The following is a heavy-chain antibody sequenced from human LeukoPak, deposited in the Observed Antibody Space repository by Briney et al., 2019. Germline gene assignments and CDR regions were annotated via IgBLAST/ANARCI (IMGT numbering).Heavy chain of an antibody. Sequence: SETLSLTCAVYGGSFSGYYWSWIRQPPGKGLEWIGAINHSGSPNYNPSHKSRVTISVDTTKNQFSLKLSSVAAADTAVYYCARGLSPRINMVRGVRPPFRGVFDYWGQGTLVTVSS. J-gene: IGHJ4*02. CDR1: GGSFSGYY. D-gene: IGHD3-10*01. V-gene: IGHV4-34*01. CDR2: INHSGSP. CDR3: ARGLSPRINMVRGVRPPFRGVFDY.